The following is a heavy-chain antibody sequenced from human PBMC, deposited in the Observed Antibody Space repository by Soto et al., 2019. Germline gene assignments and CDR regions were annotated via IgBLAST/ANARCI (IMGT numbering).Heavy chain of an antibody. CDR2: ISPYNGTT. CDR3: ARDGERDTGLNFYYYLHGMDA. CDR1: GYTFTTYG. J-gene: IGHJ6*02. Sequence: ASVKVSCKASGYTFTTYGISWVRQAPGQGLEWMGWISPYNGTTKYAEKFQGEMTMTTDTATSTAYMDLRSLRSDDTAVYYCARDGERDTGLNFYYYLHGMDAWGQGTRVTVS. D-gene: IGHD1-1*01. V-gene: IGHV1-18*04.